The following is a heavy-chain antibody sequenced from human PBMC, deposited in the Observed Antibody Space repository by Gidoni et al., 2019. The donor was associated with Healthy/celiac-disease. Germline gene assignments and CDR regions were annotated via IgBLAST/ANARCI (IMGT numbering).Heavy chain of an antibody. CDR2: MNPNSGNT. D-gene: IGHD3-16*02. Sequence: QVQLVQSGAEVKKPGASVKVSCKASGYTFTSYDINWVRQATGQGLEWIGWMNPNSGNTGYAQKFQGRVTMTRNTSISTASMELSSLRSEDTAVYYCAKRRYLLGMNGFDPWGQGTLVTVSS. V-gene: IGHV1-8*01. CDR3: AKRRYLLGMNGFDP. CDR1: GYTFTSYD. J-gene: IGHJ5*02.